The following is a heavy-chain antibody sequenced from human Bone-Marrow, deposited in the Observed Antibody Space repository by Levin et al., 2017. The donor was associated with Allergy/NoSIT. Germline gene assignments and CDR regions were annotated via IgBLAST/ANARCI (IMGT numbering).Heavy chain of an antibody. Sequence: SQTLSLTCAVNGESFRGSFWTWIRPSPGKGLEWIGQINFNGITTYNPSLKSRVIISVDPTKKQFSLKLNFLTAADTAVYFCARGGEVPSQYYFDYWGQGTPVTVSS. CDR1: GESFRGSF. D-gene: IGHD1-1*01. CDR3: ARGGEVPSQYYFDY. J-gene: IGHJ4*02. V-gene: IGHV4-34*01. CDR2: INFNGIT.